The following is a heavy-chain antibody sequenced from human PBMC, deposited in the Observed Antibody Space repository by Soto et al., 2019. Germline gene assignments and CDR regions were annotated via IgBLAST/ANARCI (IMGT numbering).Heavy chain of an antibody. Sequence: EVQLVQSGAEVKKPGESLKISCKGSGYSFTSYWIGWVRQMPGKGLEWMGIIYPGDSDTRYSPSFQGQVTISADKSISTADRQWSSLKASDTAMYYCARRKYCSGGSCYFDDWGQGTLVTVSS. CDR1: GYSFTSYW. CDR3: ARRKYCSGGSCYFDD. CDR2: IYPGDSDT. J-gene: IGHJ4*02. V-gene: IGHV5-51*01. D-gene: IGHD2-15*01.